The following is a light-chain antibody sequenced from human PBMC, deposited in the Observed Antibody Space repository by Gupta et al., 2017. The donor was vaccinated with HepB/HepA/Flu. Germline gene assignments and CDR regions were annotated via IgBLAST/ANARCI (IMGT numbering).Light chain of an antibody. CDR3: VAWDNSLSAYV. CDR1: SSNVGRDN. J-gene: IGLJ1*01. CDR2: NDN. V-gene: IGLV1-47*02. Sequence: QSVVTQPPSASGTPGQRVTISCSGSSSNVGRDNVYWYQQLPGTAPKLLIYNDNKRPSGVPDRFSGSKSGTSASLAISGLRSEDGADYYCVAWDNSLSAYVFGPGTKVTVL.